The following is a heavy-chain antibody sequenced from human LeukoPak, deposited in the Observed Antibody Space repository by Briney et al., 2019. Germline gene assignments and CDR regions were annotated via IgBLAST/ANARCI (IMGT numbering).Heavy chain of an antibody. CDR2: IIPILGIA. D-gene: IGHD5-18*01. CDR1: GGTFSSYA. Sequence: SVKVSCKASGGTFSSYAISWVRQAPGQGLEWMGRIIPILGIANYAQEFQGRVTITADKSTGTAYMELSSLRSEDTAVYYCARVGEYSYGSSSHFDFWGQGTLVTVSS. J-gene: IGHJ4*02. V-gene: IGHV1-69*04. CDR3: ARVGEYSYGSSSHFDF.